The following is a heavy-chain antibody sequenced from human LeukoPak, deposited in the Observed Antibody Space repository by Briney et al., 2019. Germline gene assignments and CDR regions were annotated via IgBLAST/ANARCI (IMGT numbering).Heavy chain of an antibody. CDR3: AKTLWSTALNFDY. J-gene: IGHJ4*02. CDR2: ISGRGDRT. CDR1: GFTFSIYA. Sequence: GGSLTLSCAPSGFTFSIYAMSCLRQAPGKGVEWFSAISGRGDRTYSADSVKGRFTISRVNSKNTLALQMNSLRGEDTALYYCAKTLWSTALNFDYWGQGTLVTVSS. V-gene: IGHV3-23*01. D-gene: IGHD3-10*01.